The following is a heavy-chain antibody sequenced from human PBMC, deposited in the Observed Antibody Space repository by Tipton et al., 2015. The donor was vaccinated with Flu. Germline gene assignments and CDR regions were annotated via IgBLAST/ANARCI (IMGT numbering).Heavy chain of an antibody. Sequence: TLSLTCTVSGGSINSYYWSWIRQPPGKGLEWIGYLHYSGSTNYNPSLKSRVTISEGTSMNQFSLEVRSVTAADSAVYYCARAIYGAFDAFDIWGRGTVVTVSS. J-gene: IGHJ3*02. CDR2: LHYSGST. V-gene: IGHV4-59*01. D-gene: IGHD4/OR15-4a*01. CDR3: ARAIYGAFDAFDI. CDR1: GGSINSYY.